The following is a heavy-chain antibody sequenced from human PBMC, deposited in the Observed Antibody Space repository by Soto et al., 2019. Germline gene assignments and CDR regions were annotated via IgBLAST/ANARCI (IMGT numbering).Heavy chain of an antibody. CDR3: TGEVPSGY. Sequence: QVQLVESGGGVVQPGRSLRLSCAVSGFTVSTYGMHWVRQAPGKGLEWVAVISRDGGTKYYADSVKGRFTISRDNSRNTLFLEMNSLRVDDMVVYYCTGEVPSGYWGQGTLVNVCS. D-gene: IGHD2-8*02. CDR2: ISRDGGTK. J-gene: IGHJ4*02. CDR1: GFTVSTYG. V-gene: IGHV3-30*03.